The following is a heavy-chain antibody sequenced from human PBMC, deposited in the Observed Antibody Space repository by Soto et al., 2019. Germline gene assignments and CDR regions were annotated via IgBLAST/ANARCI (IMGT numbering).Heavy chain of an antibody. CDR3: TTDEGGPVITTEDAFDI. V-gene: IGHV3-15*01. CDR2: IKSETDGGTT. Sequence: GGSLRLSCAASGFTFSNSWMSWVRQAPGKGLEWVARIKSETDGGTTDYAEPVKGRFTISRDDSKNTLYLQMNSLKTEDTAVYYCTTDEGGPVITTEDAFDIWGQGTMVTVSS. J-gene: IGHJ3*02. CDR1: GFTFSNSW. D-gene: IGHD3-22*01.